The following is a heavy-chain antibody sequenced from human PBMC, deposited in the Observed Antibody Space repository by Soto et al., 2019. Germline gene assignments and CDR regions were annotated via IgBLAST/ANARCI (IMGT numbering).Heavy chain of an antibody. J-gene: IGHJ4*02. CDR3: AKDPLEDGYYDSSGSYYDGYFDY. D-gene: IGHD3-22*01. Sequence: ALRLSCAASGFTFSSYGMHWVRQAPGKGLEWVAVISYDGSNKYYADSVKGRFTISRDNSKNTLYLQMNSLRAEDTAVYYCAKDPLEDGYYDSSGSYYDGYFDYWGQGTLVTVS. V-gene: IGHV3-30*18. CDR2: ISYDGSNK. CDR1: GFTFSSYG.